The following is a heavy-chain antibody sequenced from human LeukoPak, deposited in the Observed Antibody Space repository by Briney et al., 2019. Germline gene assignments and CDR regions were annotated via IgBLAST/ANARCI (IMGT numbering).Heavy chain of an antibody. CDR1: GGSISSSGYY. J-gene: IGHJ3*02. CDR3: ALSGAALNGPFDI. D-gene: IGHD2-8*01. Sequence: PSETLSLTCTVSGGSISSSGYYWGWIRQPPGKGLEWIGNIYYSGSTYYNPSLKSRVTISVDTSKNQFSLKLSSVTAADTAVYYCALSGAALNGPFDIWGQGTMVTVSS. CDR2: IYYSGST. V-gene: IGHV4-39*07.